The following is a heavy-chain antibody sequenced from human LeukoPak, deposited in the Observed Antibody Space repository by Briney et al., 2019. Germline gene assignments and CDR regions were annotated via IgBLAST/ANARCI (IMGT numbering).Heavy chain of an antibody. D-gene: IGHD4/OR15-4a*01. Sequence: GGSLRLSCAASGFTFSNAWMSWVRQAPGKGLEWASYISGTGSTIYYADSVKGRFTISRDNSKNTLYLQMNSLRAEDTAVYHCARDHYGAALDYWGQGTLVTVSS. CDR2: ISGTGSTI. CDR3: ARDHYGAALDY. CDR1: GFTFSNAW. V-gene: IGHV3-11*04. J-gene: IGHJ4*02.